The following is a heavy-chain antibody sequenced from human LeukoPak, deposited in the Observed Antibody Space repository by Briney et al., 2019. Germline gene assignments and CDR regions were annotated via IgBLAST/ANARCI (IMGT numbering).Heavy chain of an antibody. Sequence: SVKVSCKASGGSSNNFIINWVRQAPGQGLEWVARIVPDLGITNYAQQFQGRLTITADTSTSTAYMELSRLRSDDTAVYYCARAYDYVWGSYPQVSAFDIWGQGTMVTVSS. V-gene: IGHV1-69*02. D-gene: IGHD3-16*01. CDR2: IVPDLGIT. CDR3: ARAYDYVWGSYPQVSAFDI. J-gene: IGHJ3*02. CDR1: GGSSNNFI.